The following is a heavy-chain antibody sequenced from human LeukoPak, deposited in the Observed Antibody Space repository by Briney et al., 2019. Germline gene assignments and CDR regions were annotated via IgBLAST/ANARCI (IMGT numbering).Heavy chain of an antibody. CDR3: ARSQDDYGDYAGDY. D-gene: IGHD4-17*01. CDR2: ITWNRDKI. Sequence: GGSLRLSCTVSGFTFDDYAMHWVRHTPGKGLEWVSGITWNRDKIGYGDSVKGRFTISRDNSKNTLYLQMNSLRAEDTAVYYCARSQDDYGDYAGDYWGQGTLVTVSS. J-gene: IGHJ4*02. CDR1: GFTFDDYA. V-gene: IGHV3-9*01.